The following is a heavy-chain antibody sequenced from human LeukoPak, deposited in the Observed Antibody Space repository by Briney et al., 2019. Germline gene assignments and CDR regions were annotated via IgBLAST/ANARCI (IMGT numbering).Heavy chain of an antibody. CDR2: ISTYTGYS. CDR3: AKNSSGGYSDY. J-gene: IGHJ4*02. Sequence: GASVKVSCKASGYTFTSSGISWVRQAPGQGLEWMGWISTYTGYSKYAQNLQGRVTMTADTSTSTAYMELSSLRSDGTAVYYCAKNSSGGYSDYWGQGTLVTVSS. CDR1: GYTFTSSG. V-gene: IGHV1-18*01. D-gene: IGHD6-19*01.